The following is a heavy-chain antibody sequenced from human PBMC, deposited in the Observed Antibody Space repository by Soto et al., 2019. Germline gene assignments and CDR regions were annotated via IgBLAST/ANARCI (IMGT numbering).Heavy chain of an antibody. J-gene: IGHJ6*02. CDR3: SRQGFGPLHGLVDV. CDR2: VHHTWGS. Sequence: QVQLQESGPGLVKPSETLSLSCTVSGGYISSYYWGWFRQSPGKRMEWIGYVHHTWGSSYNPSLQSRVAISLDPSKSQFSLKVTSVTATDTAVYYCSRQGFGPLHGLVDVWGQGTTVTGSS. D-gene: IGHD3-10*01. V-gene: IGHV4-59*03. CDR1: GGYISSYY.